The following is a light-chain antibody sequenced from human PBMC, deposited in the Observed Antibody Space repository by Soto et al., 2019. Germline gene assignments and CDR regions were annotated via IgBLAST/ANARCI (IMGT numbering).Light chain of an antibody. CDR1: QTVNNNF. CDR2: GTS. CDR3: QQYDYSPRT. J-gene: IGKJ1*01. V-gene: IGKV3-20*01. Sequence: ETVLTQSPGTLSLSPGETATLSCRASQTVNNNFLAWYQQKPGQAPRLLIYGTSTRATGTPARFSGSGSGTDFTLTITRLEPEDFAIYYCQQYDYSPRTFGQGTKVEI.